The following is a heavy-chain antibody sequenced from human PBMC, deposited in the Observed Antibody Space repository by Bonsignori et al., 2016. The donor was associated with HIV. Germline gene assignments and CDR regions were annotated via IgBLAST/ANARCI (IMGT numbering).Heavy chain of an antibody. Sequence: SVKVSCKASGYTFTYRYLHWVRQAPGQVLEWMGWITPFNGDTNYAQKFQDRVTITRDRSMRTAYMELSSLTSEDTAMYFCADCSSTSCPFWGQGTLVTVSS. D-gene: IGHD2-2*01. J-gene: IGHJ4*02. V-gene: IGHV1-45*02. CDR2: ITPFNGDT. CDR3: ADCSSTSCPF. CDR1: GYTFTYRY.